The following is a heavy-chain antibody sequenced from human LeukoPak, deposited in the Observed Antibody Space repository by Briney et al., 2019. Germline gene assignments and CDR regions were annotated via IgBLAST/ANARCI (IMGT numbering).Heavy chain of an antibody. Sequence: PSETLSLTCTVSGGSLSSVDYYWSWIRQPPGKSLEWIGYIYYSGSTYYNPSLKSRVTISVDTSKNQFSLKLSSVTAADTDAHYCVGEHQLHFKEANWFDPSGQGTPVTVSS. CDR1: GGSLSSVDYY. CDR2: IYYSGST. J-gene: IGHJ5*02. V-gene: IGHV4-30-4*08. CDR3: VGEHQLHFKEANWFDP. D-gene: IGHD2-2*01.